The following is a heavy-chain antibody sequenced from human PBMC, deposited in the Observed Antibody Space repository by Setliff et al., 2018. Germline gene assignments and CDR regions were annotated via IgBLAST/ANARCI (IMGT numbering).Heavy chain of an antibody. Sequence: SETLSLTCNVSGVSISSYHWSWIRQPPGKALEGVGYIYYSGSTNYNPSLKSRVTISVDTSKKQISLKLRSVTAADTAVYYCARMSGFQYMDVWGKGTTVTVSS. CDR3: ARMSGFQYMDV. J-gene: IGHJ6*03. CDR2: IYYSGST. CDR1: GVSISSYH. V-gene: IGHV4-59*08. D-gene: IGHD3-3*01.